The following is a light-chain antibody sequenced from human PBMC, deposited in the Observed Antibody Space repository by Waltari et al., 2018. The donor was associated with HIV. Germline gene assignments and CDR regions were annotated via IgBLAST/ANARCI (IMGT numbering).Light chain of an antibody. V-gene: IGKV4-1*01. CDR2: SAS. Sequence: DIVMTQSPHSLALSLGERATINCKSSQSLLYSSKNENFLAWYQHKPGQTPQLLIYSASTRGCGVPDRFSGSGSGTDFTLTISSLQPEDFATYYCQQSYSTPRTFGGGTKVEIK. CDR3: QQSYSTPRT. J-gene: IGKJ4*01. CDR1: QSLLYSSKNENF.